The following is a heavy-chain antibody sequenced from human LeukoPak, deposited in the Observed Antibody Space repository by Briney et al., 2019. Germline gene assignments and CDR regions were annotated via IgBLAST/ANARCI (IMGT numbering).Heavy chain of an antibody. V-gene: IGHV3-11*01. CDR3: ARDYYASESYYNPS. CDR1: GFTFSDYF. J-gene: IGHJ5*02. D-gene: IGHD3-10*01. Sequence: GGSLRLSCAASGFTFSDYFMSWIRQAPQKGLEGVSYISNSGSTIYYATSVKGRFTISRDNAKNSLYLQMNSLRAEDTAVYYCARDYYASESYYNPSWGQGTLVTVSS. CDR2: ISNSGSTI.